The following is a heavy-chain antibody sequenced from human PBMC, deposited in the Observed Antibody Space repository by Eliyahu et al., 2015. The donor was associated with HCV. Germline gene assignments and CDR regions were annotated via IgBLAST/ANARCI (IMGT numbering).Heavy chain of an antibody. J-gene: IGHJ4*02. CDR1: GGSFSXXY. CDR3: ARGLRGYCSGGSCYSSSQPYYFDY. CDR2: INHSGST. Sequence: QVQLQQWGAGLLKPSETLSLTCAVXGGSFSXXYWXGIXPPPGKGLEWIGEINHSGSTNYXPSLKSRVTISVDTSKNQFSLKLSSVTAADTAVYYCARGLRGYCSGGSCYSSSQPYYFDYWGQGTLVTVSS. V-gene: IGHV4-34*01. D-gene: IGHD2-15*01.